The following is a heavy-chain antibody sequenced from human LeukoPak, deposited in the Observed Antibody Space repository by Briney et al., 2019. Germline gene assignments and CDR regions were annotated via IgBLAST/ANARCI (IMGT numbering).Heavy chain of an antibody. J-gene: IGHJ4*02. D-gene: IGHD3-22*01. CDR2: IYHSGST. V-gene: IGHV4-4*02. CDR1: GGSISSSNW. Sequence: PSXTLSLTCAVSGGSISSSNWWSWVRQPPGKGLEWIGEIYHSGSTNYNPSLKSRVTISVDKSKNQFSLKLSSVTAADTAVYYCARTTYYYDSSGYYYEGARSDYWGQGTLVTVS. CDR3: ARTTYYYDSSGYYYEGARSDY.